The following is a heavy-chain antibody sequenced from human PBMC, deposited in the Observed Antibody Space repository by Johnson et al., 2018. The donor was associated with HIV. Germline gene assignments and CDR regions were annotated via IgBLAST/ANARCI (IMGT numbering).Heavy chain of an antibody. J-gene: IGHJ3*02. CDR2: ISYDGHNE. V-gene: IGHV3-30*04. CDR1: GFTFSSYS. D-gene: IGHD3-3*01. CDR3: ALTESRFLEWLFRAFDI. Sequence: QVLLVESGGGVVQPGRSLRLSCAASGFTFSSYSMHWVRQAPGKGLEWVAVISYDGHNEYYADSAEGRFTVSRDNTKNTLYLQMNSLIVDDTAIYYCALTESRFLEWLFRAFDIWGQGTMVTVSS.